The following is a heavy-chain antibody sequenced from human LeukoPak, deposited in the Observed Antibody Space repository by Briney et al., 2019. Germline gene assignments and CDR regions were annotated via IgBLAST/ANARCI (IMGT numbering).Heavy chain of an antibody. J-gene: IGHJ3*02. CDR3: ARERITMIVVVTDHAFDI. CDR1: GGSISSGGYS. CDR2: VYTSGST. Sequence: SQTLSLTCTVSGGSISSGGYSWSWIRQPAGKGLEWIVRVYTSGSTNYNPSLKSRVTISVDTSKNQFSLKLSSVTAADTAVYYCARERITMIVVVTDHAFDIWGQGTMVTVSS. V-gene: IGHV4-61*02. D-gene: IGHD3-22*01.